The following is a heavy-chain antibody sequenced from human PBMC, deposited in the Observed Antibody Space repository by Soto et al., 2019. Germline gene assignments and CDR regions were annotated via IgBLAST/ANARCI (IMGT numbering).Heavy chain of an antibody. CDR1: GASLSSGGYY. CDR3: ARGLGYDSNGRFLAAFDV. J-gene: IGHJ3*01. V-gene: IGHV4-31*03. D-gene: IGHD3-22*01. Sequence: QVQLQESGPGLAKPSQTLSLTCTVSGASLSSGGYYWTWIRQVPGKALEWIGYISHTGTTFYNPSLKSRVVMSIEKSDNQFSLNLRSVTAADTAVYYCARGLGYDSNGRFLAAFDVWGQGTMVTVSS. CDR2: ISHTGTT.